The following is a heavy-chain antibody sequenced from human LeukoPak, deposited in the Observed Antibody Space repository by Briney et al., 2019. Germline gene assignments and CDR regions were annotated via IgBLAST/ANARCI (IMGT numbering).Heavy chain of an antibody. CDR2: ISSSSSTI. J-gene: IGHJ4*02. V-gene: IGHV3-48*04. CDR3: ARETYYGSGSYYKPFDY. Sequence: PGGSLRLSCAASGFTFSSYSMNWVRQAPGKGLEWVSYISSSSSTIYYADSVKGRFTISRDNAKNSLYLQMNSLRAEDTAVYYCARETYYGSGSYYKPFDYWGQGTLVTVSS. CDR1: GFTFSSYS. D-gene: IGHD3-10*01.